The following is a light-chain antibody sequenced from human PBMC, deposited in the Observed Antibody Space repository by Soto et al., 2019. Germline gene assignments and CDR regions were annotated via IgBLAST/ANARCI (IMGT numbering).Light chain of an antibody. J-gene: IGKJ5*01. CDR2: GAF. CDR3: QQYTIWPPIT. CDR1: QSVGSN. Sequence: EVVMTQSPATLSVSPGERATLSCRASQSVGSNLAWYQQKPGQAPRLLIYGAFTRAADIPARFSGSGSGTEFTLTISSLQSEDFAVYYCQQYTIWPPITFGQGTRLEIK. V-gene: IGKV3-15*01.